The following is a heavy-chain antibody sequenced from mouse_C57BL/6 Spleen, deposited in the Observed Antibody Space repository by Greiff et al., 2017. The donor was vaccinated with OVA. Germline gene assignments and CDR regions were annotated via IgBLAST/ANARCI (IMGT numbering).Heavy chain of an antibody. D-gene: IGHD3-3*01. CDR2: IYPRSGNT. J-gene: IGHJ2*01. CDR3: ARDRAEVVATLEYYFDY. Sequence: VQLQQSGAELARPGASVKLSCKASGYTFTSYGISWVKQRTGQGLEWIGEIYPRSGNTYYNEKFKGKATLTADKSSSTAYMELRSLTSEDSAVYFCARDRAEVVATLEYYFDYWGQGTTLTVSS. CDR1: GYTFTSYG. V-gene: IGHV1-81*01.